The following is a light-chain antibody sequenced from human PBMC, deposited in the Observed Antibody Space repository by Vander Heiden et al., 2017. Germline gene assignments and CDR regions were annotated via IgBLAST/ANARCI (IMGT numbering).Light chain of an antibody. J-gene: IGKJ2*01. CDR2: AAS. V-gene: IGKV1-39*01. CDR3: QQSYNTPNT. Sequence: DIKMTNSPSSLSASIGDRVTITCRASQSINTYVNWYQQKPGKAPRFLISAASSLQSGVSSKFSGSGSGTHFTLTINSLQPEDFATYYCQQSYNTPNTFGQGTKLEIK. CDR1: QSINTY.